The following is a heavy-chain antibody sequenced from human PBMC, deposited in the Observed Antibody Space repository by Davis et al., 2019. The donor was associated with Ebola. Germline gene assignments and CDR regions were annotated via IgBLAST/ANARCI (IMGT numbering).Heavy chain of an antibody. J-gene: IGHJ6*02. Sequence: GESLKISCSSSGFTFTNSTITWVRQAPGRGLEWVSSISNTSAYIHYADSVKGRFTISRDNAKKSLFLQMNSLRVDDTAVYYCASRLKAAGGMDVWGQGTTVTVSS. CDR2: ISNTSAYI. CDR3: ASRLKAAGGMDV. CDR1: GFTFTNST. V-gene: IGHV3-21*01. D-gene: IGHD2-15*01.